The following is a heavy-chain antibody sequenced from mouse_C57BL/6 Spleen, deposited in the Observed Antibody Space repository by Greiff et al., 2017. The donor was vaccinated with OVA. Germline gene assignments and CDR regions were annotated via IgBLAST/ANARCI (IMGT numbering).Heavy chain of an antibody. CDR2: IAPETGGT. CDR1: GYTFTDYE. Sequence: VQLQQSGAELVRPGASVTLSCKASGYTFTDYEMHWVKQTPVHGLEWIGAIAPETGGTAYNQKFKGKAILTADKSSSTAYTELRILRSEYSAVYDCIRGQLRLRGYFDYWGQGTTRTVSS. D-gene: IGHD3-2*02. CDR3: IRGQLRLRGYFDY. V-gene: IGHV1-15*01. J-gene: IGHJ2*01.